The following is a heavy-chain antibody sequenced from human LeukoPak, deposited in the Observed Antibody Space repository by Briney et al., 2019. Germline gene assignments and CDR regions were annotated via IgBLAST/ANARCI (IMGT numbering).Heavy chain of an antibody. CDR3: VKERDRGTDVADDFDF. J-gene: IGHJ4*02. D-gene: IGHD6-19*01. V-gene: IGHV3-23*01. CDR1: GFTFRDYS. CDR2: IARDDFT. Sequence: PGGSLRLSRVASGFTFRDYSMAWVRQLPGGGLEWVSAIARDDFTVYPDPLKGRFTISRDNSRNTLYLQMNTLRAEDTAVYYCVKERDRGTDVADDFDFWGQGTLVTVSS.